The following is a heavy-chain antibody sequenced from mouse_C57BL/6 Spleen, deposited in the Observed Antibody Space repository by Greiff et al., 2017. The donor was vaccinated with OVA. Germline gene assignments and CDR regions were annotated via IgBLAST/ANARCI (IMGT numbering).Heavy chain of an antibody. CDR1: GYTFTSYW. Sequence: VQLQQPGTELVKPGASVKLSCKASGYTFTSYWMHWVKQRPGQGLEWIGNINPSNGGTNYNEKFKSKATLTVDKSSSTAYMQLSSLTSEDSAVYYYARAQLTGPWFAYWGQGTLVTVSA. CDR2: INPSNGGT. V-gene: IGHV1-53*01. J-gene: IGHJ3*01. CDR3: ARAQLTGPWFAY. D-gene: IGHD4-1*01.